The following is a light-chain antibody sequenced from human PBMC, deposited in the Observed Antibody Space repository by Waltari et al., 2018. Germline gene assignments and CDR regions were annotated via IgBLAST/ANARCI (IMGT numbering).Light chain of an antibody. CDR1: QSISSW. CDR2: KAS. V-gene: IGKV1-5*03. CDR3: QQYNSYPWT. Sequence: DIQLNHSLSTLSASVGDRLTITCRASQSISSWLAWYQQKPGKAPTLLIYKASSLESGVPSRFSGSGSGTEFTLTISSLQPDDFATYYCQQYNSYPWTFGQGTKVEIK. J-gene: IGKJ1*01.